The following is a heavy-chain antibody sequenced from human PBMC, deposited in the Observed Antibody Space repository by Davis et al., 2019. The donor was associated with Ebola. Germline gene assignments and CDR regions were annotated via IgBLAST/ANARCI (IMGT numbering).Heavy chain of an antibody. CDR2: VYSTGST. CDR3: ARQEESYYYHMDV. Sequence: SETLSLTCTVSGGSISSYYWSWIRQLAGKGLEWIGRVYSTGSTDYNSSLKSRVTMSVDTSTNQFSLKLSSVTAADTAVYYCARQEESYYYHMDVWSKGTTVTVSS. V-gene: IGHV4-4*07. J-gene: IGHJ6*03. CDR1: GGSISSYY.